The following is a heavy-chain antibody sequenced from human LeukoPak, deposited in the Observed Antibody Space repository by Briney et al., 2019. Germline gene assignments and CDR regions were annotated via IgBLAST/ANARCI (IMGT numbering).Heavy chain of an antibody. CDR2: IYSSGST. CDR3: ARDLSTSREFDP. J-gene: IGHJ5*02. V-gene: IGHV4-4*07. D-gene: IGHD2-2*01. CDR1: GGSISGYY. Sequence: LETLSLTCTVSGGSISGYYWSWIRQPAGKGLEWIRRIYSSGSTNYNPSLRGRVTMSVDTSKNQFSLKLSSVAAADTAVYYCARDLSTSREFDPWGQGTLVTVSS.